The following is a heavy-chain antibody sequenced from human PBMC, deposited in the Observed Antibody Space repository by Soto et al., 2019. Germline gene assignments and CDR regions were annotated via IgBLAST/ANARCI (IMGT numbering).Heavy chain of an antibody. CDR1: GYSFTTYA. D-gene: IGHD1-1*01. V-gene: IGHV1-3*01. J-gene: IGHJ4*02. Sequence: ASVKVSCKASGYSFTTYALHWLRQSPGQRLEWMGWINAGNGDTKYSEKFQGRVTITRDTSANTAYMELSSLRSEDTSVYYCARDPGTGAALRAYHFDYWGQGTLVTVSS. CDR3: ARDPGTGAALRAYHFDY. CDR2: INAGNGDT.